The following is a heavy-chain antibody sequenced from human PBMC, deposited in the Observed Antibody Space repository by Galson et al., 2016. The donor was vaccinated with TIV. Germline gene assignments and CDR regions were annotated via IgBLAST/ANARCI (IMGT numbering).Heavy chain of an antibody. CDR1: GFTVSRYG. V-gene: IGHV3-33*01. J-gene: IGHJ5*02. CDR2: IWYEGNNR. Sequence: SLRLSCATSGFTVSRYGMHWVRQAPGKGLEWVAVIWYEGNNRDYADSVKGRFTISRDNSKNTLYLHMNSLRVEDTAVYYCARMFGLDSGYDAWGQGTLVTVSS. D-gene: IGHD5-12*01. CDR3: ARMFGLDSGYDA.